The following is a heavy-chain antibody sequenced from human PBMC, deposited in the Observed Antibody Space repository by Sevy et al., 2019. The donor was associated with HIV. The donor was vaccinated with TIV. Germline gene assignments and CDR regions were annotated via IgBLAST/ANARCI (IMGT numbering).Heavy chain of an antibody. D-gene: IGHD3-22*01. V-gene: IGHV3-15*01. CDR3: TTDHRRDGIVVVPFEY. J-gene: IGHJ4*02. CDR1: GFSFSNAW. CDR2: IRSKTGGGTT. Sequence: GGSLRLSCAASGFSFSNAWMSWVRQAPGKGLEWVGRIRSKTGGGTTDFAAFAKGKSTISRDESKDTLYLKMKSLKPEDTAVYYCTTDHRRDGIVVVPFEYWGQGTLVTVSS.